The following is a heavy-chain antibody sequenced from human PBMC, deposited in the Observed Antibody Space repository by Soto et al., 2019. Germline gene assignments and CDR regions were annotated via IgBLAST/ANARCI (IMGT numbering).Heavy chain of an antibody. CDR3: ANYQWGGSGPRYQEL. Sequence: QVQLVESGGGVVQPGRSLRLSCAASGFTFSSYGMHWVRQAPGKGLEWVAVISYDGSNKYYADSVKGRFTISRDNSKNALYLKINRVSAEDRGVFYCANYQWGGSGPRYQELWGQGTLVTVSS. V-gene: IGHV3-30*18. CDR1: GFTFSSYG. J-gene: IGHJ4*02. CDR2: ISYDGSNK. D-gene: IGHD3-10*01.